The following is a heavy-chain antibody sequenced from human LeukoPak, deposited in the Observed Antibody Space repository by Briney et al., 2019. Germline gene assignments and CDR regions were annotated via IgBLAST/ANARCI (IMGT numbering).Heavy chain of an antibody. D-gene: IGHD6-19*01. CDR2: ISGSGGST. Sequence: GGSLRLSCAASGFTVSRNYMSWVRQAPGKGLEWVSAISGSGGSTYYADSVKGRFTISRDNSKNTLYLQMNSLRAEDTAVYYCAKDNAYSSGWLYYFDYWGQGTLDTVSS. V-gene: IGHV3-23*01. CDR3: AKDNAYSSGWLYYFDY. J-gene: IGHJ4*02. CDR1: GFTVSRNY.